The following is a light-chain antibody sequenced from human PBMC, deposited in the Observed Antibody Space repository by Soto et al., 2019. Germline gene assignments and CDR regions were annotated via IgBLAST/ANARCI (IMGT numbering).Light chain of an antibody. V-gene: IGKV3-15*01. CDR2: GAS. Sequence: EIVMTQSPATLSVSPGETATLSCRASQSISSNLAWNQQKPGQAPRLLISGASTRATEIPDRFSGSGSGTEFTLTISSLQSEDFAIYYCQQYSSWPPYTFGQGTKLEIK. J-gene: IGKJ2*01. CDR3: QQYSSWPPYT. CDR1: QSISSN.